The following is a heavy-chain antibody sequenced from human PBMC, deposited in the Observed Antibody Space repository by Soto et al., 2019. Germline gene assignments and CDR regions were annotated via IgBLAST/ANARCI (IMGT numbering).Heavy chain of an antibody. D-gene: IGHD6-13*01. CDR3: ARGDPSSSWYLFERDY. CDR2: INPSGGST. J-gene: IGHJ4*02. CDR1: GYTFTSYY. Sequence: ASVKVSCKASGYTFTSYYMHWVRQAPGQGLEWMGIINPSGGSTSYAQKFQGRVTMTRDTSTSTVYMELSSLRSEDTAVYYCARGDPSSSWYLFERDYWGQGTLVTVSS. V-gene: IGHV1-46*01.